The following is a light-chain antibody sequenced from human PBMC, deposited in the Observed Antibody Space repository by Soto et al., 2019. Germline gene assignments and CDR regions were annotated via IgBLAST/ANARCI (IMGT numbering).Light chain of an antibody. CDR3: QHYAMSPPFT. CDR2: GAS. V-gene: IGKV3-20*01. Sequence: EVVMTQSPVTLSVCLGQRATLSCRASQTVSSSYLGWYQQKAGQAPRLLIYGASGRATGIPDRFSGSGSGTDFTLTISGLEPEDFAVYYCQHYAMSPPFTFGPGTKVDIK. CDR1: QTVSSSY. J-gene: IGKJ3*01.